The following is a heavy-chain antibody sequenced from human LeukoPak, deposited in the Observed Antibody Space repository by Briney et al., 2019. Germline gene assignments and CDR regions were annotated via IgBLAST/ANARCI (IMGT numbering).Heavy chain of an antibody. Sequence: PAGGSLRLSCAASGFTFSSYGMSWVRQAPGKGLEWVSAISGSGGSTYYADSVKGRFTISRDNAKNSLYLQMNSLRVEDTAVYYCARCTTGRTFGSLREIKRSREIDYWGQGTLVTVSS. CDR1: GFTFSSYG. J-gene: IGHJ4*02. CDR2: ISGSGGST. CDR3: ARCTTGRTFGSLREIKRSREIDY. V-gene: IGHV3-23*01. D-gene: IGHD1-1*01.